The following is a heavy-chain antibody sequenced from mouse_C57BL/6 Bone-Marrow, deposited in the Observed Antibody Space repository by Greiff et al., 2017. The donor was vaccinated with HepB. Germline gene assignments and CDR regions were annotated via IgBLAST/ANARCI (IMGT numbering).Heavy chain of an antibody. CDR2: ISNLAYSI. V-gene: IGHV5-15*01. D-gene: IGHD1-1*02. Sequence: EVKLMESGGGLVQPGGSLKLSCAASGFTFSDYGMAWVRQAPRKGPEWVAFISNLAYSIYYADTVTGRFTISRENAKNTLYLEMSSLRSEDTAMYYCARRWFTHYYAMDYWGQGTSVTVSS. CDR3: ARRWFTHYYAMDY. CDR1: GFTFSDYG. J-gene: IGHJ4*01.